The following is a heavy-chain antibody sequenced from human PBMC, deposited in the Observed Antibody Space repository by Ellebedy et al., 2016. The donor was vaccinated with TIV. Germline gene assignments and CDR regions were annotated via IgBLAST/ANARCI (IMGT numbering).Heavy chain of an antibody. J-gene: IGHJ4*02. CDR1: GFTFSSYW. D-gene: IGHD2-21*01. CDR3: ARSGGASGSAD. V-gene: IGHV3-7*03. Sequence: PGGSLRLSCATSGFTFSSYWMSWVRQAPGKGLEWVANIKQDGSEKSYVDSVKGRFTISRDNAKNSLYLQINSLRVEDTAVYYCARSGGASGSADWGQGTLVTVST. CDR2: IKQDGSEK.